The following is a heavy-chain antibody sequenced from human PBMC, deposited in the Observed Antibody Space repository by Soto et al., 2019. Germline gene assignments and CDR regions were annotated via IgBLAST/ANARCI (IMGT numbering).Heavy chain of an antibody. D-gene: IGHD5-12*01. Sequence: SETLSLTCAVSGYSISSGFYWGWIRQPPGKGLEWIGIMFHSGSTYYNPSLQSRGTISVDTSKNQVSLKLTSVTVADTAVYFCANQRSREGYNFIEYWGQG. CDR3: ANQRSREGYNFIEY. V-gene: IGHV4-38-2*01. J-gene: IGHJ4*02. CDR2: MFHSGST. CDR1: GYSISSGFY.